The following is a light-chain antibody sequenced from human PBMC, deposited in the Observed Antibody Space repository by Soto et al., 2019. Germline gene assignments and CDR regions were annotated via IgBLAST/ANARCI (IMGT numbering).Light chain of an antibody. Sequence: VLTQSPGTLSLSPGARANLSCRASQSVSNSYLAWYQQKPGQAPRLLIDGASNRATGVPERFSGSASGADSTLTISRLEPDDFAVYYCQHYGPSPGFTFGPGTKVVIK. CDR1: QSVSNSY. CDR3: QHYGPSPGFT. CDR2: GAS. J-gene: IGKJ3*01. V-gene: IGKV3-20*01.